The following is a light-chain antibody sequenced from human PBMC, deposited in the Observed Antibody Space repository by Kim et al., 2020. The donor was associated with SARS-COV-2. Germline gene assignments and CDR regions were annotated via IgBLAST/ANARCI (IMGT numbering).Light chain of an antibody. CDR3: AAWDDRLGGQEV. Sequence: QSVLTQPPSASGTPGQRVAISCSGASSNIGSNFVYWYQQVPGTAPKLLLYRNNYRPSGVPDRFSGSKSGTSASLAISGLRSEDEAVYYCAAWDDRLGGQEVFGGGTKVTVL. CDR2: RNN. J-gene: IGLJ3*02. CDR1: SSNIGSNF. V-gene: IGLV1-47*01.